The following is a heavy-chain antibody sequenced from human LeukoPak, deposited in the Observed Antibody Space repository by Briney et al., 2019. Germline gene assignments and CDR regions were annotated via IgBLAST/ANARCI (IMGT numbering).Heavy chain of an antibody. CDR3: AKDHYYDSSYYFDY. J-gene: IGHJ4*02. Sequence: GGSLRLSCAASGFTFSSYAMSWVRQAPWKGLEWVSAISGSGGSTYYADSVKGRFTISRDNSKNTLYLQMNSLRAEDTAVYYCAKDHYYDSSYYFDYWGQGTLVTVSS. CDR1: GFTFSSYA. CDR2: ISGSGGST. D-gene: IGHD3-22*01. V-gene: IGHV3-23*01.